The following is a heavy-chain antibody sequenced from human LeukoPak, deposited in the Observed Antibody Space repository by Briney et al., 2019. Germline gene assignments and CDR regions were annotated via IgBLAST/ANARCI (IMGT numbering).Heavy chain of an antibody. CDR2: ISFDGSKN. V-gene: IGHV3-30*04. CDR3: AKDEQLAFDY. Sequence: GRSLRLSCAASGFTFSNYAMHWVRQAPGKGLEWVAVISFDGSKNYYADSVKGRFTISRDNSKNTLYLQMNSLRAEDTAVYYCAKDEQLAFDYWGQGTLVTVSS. D-gene: IGHD6-6*01. CDR1: GFTFSNYA. J-gene: IGHJ4*02.